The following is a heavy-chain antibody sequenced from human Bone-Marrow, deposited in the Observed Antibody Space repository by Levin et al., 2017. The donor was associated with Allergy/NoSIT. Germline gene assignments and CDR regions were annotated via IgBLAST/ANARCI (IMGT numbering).Heavy chain of an antibody. V-gene: IGHV4-39*01. CDR2: MHYSGTT. D-gene: IGHD2-8*02. CDR1: GGSIWNSIHY. CDR3: ARGHLWSRGHFDY. Sequence: SETLSLTCIVSGGSIWNSIHYWAWIRQTPGKGLEWIGSMHYSGTTYYSSSLKSRVAMSIDSFNNQFSLQLSSVTAADTATYYCARGHLWSRGHFDYWGQGTLVPVSS. J-gene: IGHJ4*02.